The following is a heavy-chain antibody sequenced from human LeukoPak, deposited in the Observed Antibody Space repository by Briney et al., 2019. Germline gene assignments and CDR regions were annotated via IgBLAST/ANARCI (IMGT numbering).Heavy chain of an antibody. Sequence: SETLSLTCTVSGGSISSYYWSWIRQPPGKGLEWIGYIYYSGSTNYNPSLKSRVTISVDTSKNQFSLKLSSVTAADTAVYYCARSTYYSDSSGFGDSFDIWGHGTMVTVSS. V-gene: IGHV4-59*12. CDR3: ARSTYYSDSSGFGDSFDI. CDR1: GGSISSYY. CDR2: IYYSGST. D-gene: IGHD3-22*01. J-gene: IGHJ3*02.